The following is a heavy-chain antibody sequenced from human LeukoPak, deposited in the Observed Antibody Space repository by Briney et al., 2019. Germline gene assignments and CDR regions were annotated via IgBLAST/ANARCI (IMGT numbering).Heavy chain of an antibody. CDR1: GFTFSSSW. CDR3: ARQVGYSYGLFDQ. CDR2: IKNDGSEK. Sequence: GSLRLSCAASGFTFSSSWMSWLRQAPGRGLEWVANIKNDGSEKYYVDSVKGRFTFSRDNAKNSVFLQMNSLRPEDTAVYYCARQVGYSYGLFDQWGQGTLVIVSS. J-gene: IGHJ4*02. V-gene: IGHV3-7*01. D-gene: IGHD5-18*01.